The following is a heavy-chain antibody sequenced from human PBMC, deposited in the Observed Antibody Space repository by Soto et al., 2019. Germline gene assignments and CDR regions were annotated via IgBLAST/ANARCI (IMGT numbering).Heavy chain of an antibody. D-gene: IGHD5-18*01. V-gene: IGHV3-9*01. CDR1: GFTFDDYA. Sequence: PGGSLRLSCAASGFTFDDYAMHWVRQAPGKGLEWVSGISWNSGIIDYADSVKGRFTISRDNAKNSLYLQMNSLRAEDTALYYCAKGYSYGVLEPLGYWGQGTLVTLS. CDR3: AKGYSYGVLEPLGY. CDR2: ISWNSGII. J-gene: IGHJ4*02.